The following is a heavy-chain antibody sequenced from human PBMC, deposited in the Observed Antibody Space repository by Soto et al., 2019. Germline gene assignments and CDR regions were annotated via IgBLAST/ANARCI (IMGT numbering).Heavy chain of an antibody. J-gene: IGHJ4*02. CDR1: GFTFSSYA. CDR3: AKAGGDGSGYYDFDY. CDR2: ISGSGGST. D-gene: IGHD3-22*01. Sequence: GGSLRLSCAASGFTFSSYAMSWVRQAPGKGLEWVSAISGSGGSTYYADSVKGRFTISRDNSKNTLYLQMNSLRAEDTAVYYCAKAGGDGSGYYDFDYWGQGTLVTVSS. V-gene: IGHV3-23*01.